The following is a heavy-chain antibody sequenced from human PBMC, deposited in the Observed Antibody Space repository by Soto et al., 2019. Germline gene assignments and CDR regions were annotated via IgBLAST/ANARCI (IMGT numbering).Heavy chain of an antibody. D-gene: IGHD6-13*01. CDR1: GYSFTSYW. V-gene: IGHV5-51*01. Sequence: PGESLKISCKGSGYSFTSYWIGWVRQMPGKGLEWMGIIYPGDSDTRYSPSFQGQVTISADKSIGTAYLQWSSLKASDTAMYYCARQPYSSSWYDAFDIWGQGTMVTVSS. CDR2: IYPGDSDT. CDR3: ARQPYSSSWYDAFDI. J-gene: IGHJ3*02.